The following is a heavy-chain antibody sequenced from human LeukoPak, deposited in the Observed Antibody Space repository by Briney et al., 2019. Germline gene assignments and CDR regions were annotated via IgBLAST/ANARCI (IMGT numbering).Heavy chain of an antibody. V-gene: IGHV1-69*13. Sequence: ASVKVSCKASGGTFSSYAISWVRQAPGQGLEWMGGIIPIFGTANYAQKFQGRVTITADESTSTAYMGLSSLRSEDTAVYYCATPSSGWPGYFDYWGQGTLVTVSS. CDR1: GGTFSSYA. J-gene: IGHJ4*02. CDR2: IIPIFGTA. CDR3: ATPSSGWPGYFDY. D-gene: IGHD6-19*01.